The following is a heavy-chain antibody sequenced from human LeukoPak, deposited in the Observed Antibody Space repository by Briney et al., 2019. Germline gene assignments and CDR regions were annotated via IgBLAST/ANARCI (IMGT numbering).Heavy chain of an antibody. D-gene: IGHD5-24*01. J-gene: IGHJ3*02. V-gene: IGHV3-23*01. CDR3: AKTDRRWLHVAFDI. Sequence: GGTLRLSCAASGFTFSSSGISWVRQAPRRGLQRVSPLCGSGGSTYYADSVKGRVTISRDNSKNTLYLQMNSLRAEDTAVYYCAKTDRRWLHVAFDIWGQGTMVTVSS. CDR2: LCGSGGST. CDR1: GFTFSSSG.